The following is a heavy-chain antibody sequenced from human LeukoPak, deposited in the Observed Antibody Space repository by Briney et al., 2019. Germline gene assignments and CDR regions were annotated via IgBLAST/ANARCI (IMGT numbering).Heavy chain of an antibody. Sequence: SETLSLTCTVSGGSISSYYWSWIRQPPGKGLEWIGYIYYSGSTNYNPSLKSRVTISVDTSKNQFSLKLSSVTAADTAVYYCARLVFGADYFDYWRQGTLVTVSS. D-gene: IGHD3-3*01. J-gene: IGHJ4*02. CDR2: IYYSGST. V-gene: IGHV4-59*08. CDR3: ARLVFGADYFDY. CDR1: GGSISSYY.